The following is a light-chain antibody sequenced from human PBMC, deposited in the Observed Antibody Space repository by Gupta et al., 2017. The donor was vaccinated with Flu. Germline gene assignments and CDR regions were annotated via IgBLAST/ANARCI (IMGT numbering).Light chain of an antibody. CDR2: DVT. J-gene: IGLJ3*02. CDR1: SSDVGYYDL. CDR3: CSYAGSFTWV. Sequence: QSALTQPRSVSGSPGQSVTISCTGTSSDVGYYDLVSWYQQHPGKAPKLMIFDVTKRPSGVPHRFSGSKSANTASLTISGLQAEDEADYYCCSYAGSFTWVFGGGTKLTVL. V-gene: IGLV2-11*01.